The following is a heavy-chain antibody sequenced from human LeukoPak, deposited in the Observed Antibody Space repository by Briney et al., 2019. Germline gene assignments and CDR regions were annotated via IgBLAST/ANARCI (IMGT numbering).Heavy chain of an antibody. Sequence: GGSLRLSCAASGFTVGTYWMSWVRQAPGKGLEWVANIDRDGTTKFYLDSLEGRFTISRDNAKNSLYLQGNSLRVEGTAVYYCARDGGYCEGITCPGDLWGQGALVAVSS. CDR2: IDRDGTTK. CDR1: GFTVGTYW. CDR3: ARDGGYCEGITCPGDL. D-gene: IGHD2-15*01. J-gene: IGHJ5*02. V-gene: IGHV3-7*03.